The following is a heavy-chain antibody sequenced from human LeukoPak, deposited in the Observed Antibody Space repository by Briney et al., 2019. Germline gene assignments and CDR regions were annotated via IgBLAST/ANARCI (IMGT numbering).Heavy chain of an antibody. D-gene: IGHD3-22*01. Sequence: SQTLSLTCTVSGASISSGGYYWSWIRRHPGKGLEWIGYIFYSGSTYYNPSLKSRVTISVDTSKNQFSLKLSSVTAADTAVYYCARATDYYAYSGLPTPGLSDYWGQGTLVTVSS. CDR3: ARATDYYAYSGLPTPGLSDY. CDR2: IFYSGST. J-gene: IGHJ4*02. V-gene: IGHV4-31*03. CDR1: GASISSGGYY.